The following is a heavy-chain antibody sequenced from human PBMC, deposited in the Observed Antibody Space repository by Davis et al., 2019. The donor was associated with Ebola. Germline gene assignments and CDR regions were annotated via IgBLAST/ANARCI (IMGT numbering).Heavy chain of an antibody. CDR1: GYTFTSYG. CDR3: ARDRRWLQSRAARTDY. D-gene: IGHD5-24*01. V-gene: IGHV1-18*01. J-gene: IGHJ4*02. Sequence: ASVKVSCQASGYTFTSYGISWVRQAPGQGLEWMGWISAYNGNTNYAQKLQGRVTITTDPSTSTAYMELRSLRSDDTAVYYCARDRRWLQSRAARTDYWGQGTLVTVSS. CDR2: ISAYNGNT.